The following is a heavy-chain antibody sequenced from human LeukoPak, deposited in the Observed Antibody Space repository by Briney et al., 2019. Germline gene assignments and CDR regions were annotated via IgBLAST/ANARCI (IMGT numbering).Heavy chain of an antibody. CDR3: ARLTPGIAVAGTVDY. D-gene: IGHD6-19*01. V-gene: IGHV4-4*07. CDR1: GGSISSYY. J-gene: IGHJ4*02. Sequence: SETLSLTCTVSGGSISSYYWSWIRQPAGKGLEWIGRIYTSGSTNYNPSLKSRVTMSVDTSKNQFSLKLSSVTAADTAVYSCARLTPGIAVAGTVDYWGQGTLVTVSS. CDR2: IYTSGST.